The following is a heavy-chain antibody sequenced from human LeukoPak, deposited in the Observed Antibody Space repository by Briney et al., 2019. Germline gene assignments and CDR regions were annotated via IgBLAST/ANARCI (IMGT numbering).Heavy chain of an antibody. CDR3: ARARTTMIRRIAYGMDV. CDR2: INHSGST. D-gene: IGHD3-10*01. CDR1: GGSFSGNY. J-gene: IGHJ6*02. V-gene: IGHV4-34*01. Sequence: SETLSLTCAVYGGSFSGNYWSWIRQPPGKGLEWIGQINHSGSTNYNPSLKSRVSTSVDTSKSQFSLRLSSVTAADTAVYYCARARTTMIRRIAYGMDVWGQGTTVTVSS.